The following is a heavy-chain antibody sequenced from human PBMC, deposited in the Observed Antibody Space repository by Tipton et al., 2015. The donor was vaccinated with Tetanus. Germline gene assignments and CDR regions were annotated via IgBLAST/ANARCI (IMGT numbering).Heavy chain of an antibody. Sequence: LVKPTQTLSLTCTVSGGSISSGGYYWSWIRQHPGKGLEWIGDICNSGSTYYNPSLKSRVTLLVDTTKNQFSLKLKSVTAADTAVYYCARDQARGARGWNYFDNWGQGSLVTVST. CDR1: GGSISSGGYY. V-gene: IGHV4-31*03. CDR3: ARDQARGARGWNYFDN. CDR2: ICNSGST. J-gene: IGHJ4*02. D-gene: IGHD1-26*01.